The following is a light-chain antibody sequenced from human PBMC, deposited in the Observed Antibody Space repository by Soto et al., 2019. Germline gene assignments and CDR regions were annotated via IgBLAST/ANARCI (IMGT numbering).Light chain of an antibody. J-gene: IGKJ5*01. Sequence: EILLTWFPGILSLSPVEGATLSWRSSRSVSNDFLAWYQKKPGQAPRLLIYGAYTRATDVPDRFSGGGSGTEFTLPISSLKSEDFVVYYCQQYNSWPQISFGEGERREIK. CDR2: GAY. CDR3: QQYNSWPQIS. V-gene: IGKV3D-15*01. CDR1: RSVSNDF.